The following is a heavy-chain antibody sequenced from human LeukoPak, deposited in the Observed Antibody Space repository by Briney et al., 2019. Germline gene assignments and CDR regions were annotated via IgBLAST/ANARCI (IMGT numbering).Heavy chain of an antibody. CDR2: INPSGGST. V-gene: IGHV1-46*01. CDR1: GYTFTSYY. CDR3: VRAPVRYNSSGWYNPPEHFDY. J-gene: IGHJ4*02. D-gene: IGHD6-19*01. Sequence: ASVKVSCKASGYTFTSYYMHWVRQAPGQGLEWMGIINPSGGSTSYAQKFQGRVTMTRDTSTSTVYMELSSLRSEDTAVYYCVRAPVRYNSSGWYNPPEHFDYWGQGTLVTVSS.